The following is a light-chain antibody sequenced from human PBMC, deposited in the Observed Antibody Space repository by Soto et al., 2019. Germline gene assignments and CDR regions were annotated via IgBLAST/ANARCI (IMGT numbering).Light chain of an antibody. J-gene: IGKJ3*01. CDR1: QSVASNY. Sequence: EIVLTQSPGTLSLSPGERATLYCRASQSVASNYLAWYQQKPGQAPRVLIYGASSRATGIPDRFSGSGSGADFALTISRLEPDDFAVYYCQQYTTSPFTFGPGTKVDIK. V-gene: IGKV3-20*01. CDR2: GAS. CDR3: QQYTTSPFT.